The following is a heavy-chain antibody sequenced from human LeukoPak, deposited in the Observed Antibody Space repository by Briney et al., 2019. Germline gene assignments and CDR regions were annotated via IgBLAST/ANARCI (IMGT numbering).Heavy chain of an antibody. CDR2: ISYDGSNK. Sequence: PGRSLRLSCAASGFTFSSYAMHWVRQAPGKGLERVAVISYDGSNKYYADSVKGRFTISRDNSKNTLYLQMNSLRAEDTAVYYCARTFGYSSGWYDYWGQGTLVTVSS. D-gene: IGHD6-19*01. V-gene: IGHV3-30*04. J-gene: IGHJ4*02. CDR1: GFTFSSYA. CDR3: ARTFGYSSGWYDY.